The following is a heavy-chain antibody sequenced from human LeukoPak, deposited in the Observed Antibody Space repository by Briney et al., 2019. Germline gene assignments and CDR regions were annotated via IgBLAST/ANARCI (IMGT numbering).Heavy chain of an antibody. V-gene: IGHV3-23*01. J-gene: IGHJ4*02. D-gene: IGHD5-18*01. CDR2: ISGSGDKT. CDR1: GFTFSSYA. Sequence: PGGSLRLSCAASGFTFSSYAMSWVRQAPGKGLEWVSLISGSGDKTYYADSVKGRFTISRDNSKNTLYLQMNSLRAEDTAVYYCAKGGQLWSPLNCWGQGTLVTVSS. CDR3: AKGGQLWSPLNC.